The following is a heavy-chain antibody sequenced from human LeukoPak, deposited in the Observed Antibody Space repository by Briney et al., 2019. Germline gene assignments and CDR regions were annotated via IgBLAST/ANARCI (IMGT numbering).Heavy chain of an antibody. V-gene: IGHV4-38-2*02. D-gene: IGHD1-26*01. CDR2: IYHSGST. J-gene: IGHJ3*02. CDR3: ARDASGTDAFDI. Sequence: SSETLSLTCTVSGYSISSGYYWGWIRQPPGKGLEWIGSIYHSGSTYYNPSLKSRVTISVDTSKNQFSLKLSSVTAADTAVYYCARDASGTDAFDIWGQGTMVTVSS. CDR1: GYSISSGYY.